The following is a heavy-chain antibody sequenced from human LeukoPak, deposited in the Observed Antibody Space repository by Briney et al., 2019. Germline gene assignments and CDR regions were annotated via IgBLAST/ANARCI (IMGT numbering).Heavy chain of an antibody. J-gene: IGHJ4*02. D-gene: IGHD6-19*01. CDR2: FSYDGIET. CDR1: GFSFSACG. Sequence: QPGGSLRLSCAASGFSFSACGMHWVRQAPGRGLEWLAVFSYDGIETHYADSVKGRLTISRDNSKNTLYLQMSNLRAEDTAVYYCVKEQRYGWYRVADYWGQGTLVTVSS. CDR3: VKEQRYGWYRVADY. V-gene: IGHV3-30*18.